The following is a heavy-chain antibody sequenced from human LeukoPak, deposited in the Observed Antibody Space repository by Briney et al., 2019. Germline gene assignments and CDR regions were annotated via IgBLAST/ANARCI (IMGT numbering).Heavy chain of an antibody. V-gene: IGHV3-23*01. CDR2: ISGSSTYI. Sequence: GGSLRLSCAASGFTFSSYAMSWVRQAPGKGLEWVSFISGSSTYIYYSGSVKGRFTISRDNSKNTLYLQMNSLRAEDTAVYYCATNIAVAGRNEYYFDYWGQGTLVAVSS. J-gene: IGHJ4*02. CDR1: GFTFSSYA. D-gene: IGHD6-19*01. CDR3: ATNIAVAGRNEYYFDY.